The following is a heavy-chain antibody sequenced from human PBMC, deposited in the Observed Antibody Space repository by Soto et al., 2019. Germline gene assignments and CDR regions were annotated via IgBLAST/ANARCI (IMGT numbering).Heavy chain of an antibody. V-gene: IGHV4-30-2*01. Sequence: QLQLQESGSGLVKPSQTLSLTCAVAGGSISSGGYSWNWIRQPPGKGLEWIGYIYHSGSTYYNPSLKSRVTISLDRSKDQFSLKPSSVTAADTAVYYCATMTTLTTRAIDIWGQGTMVTVSS. CDR2: IYHSGST. D-gene: IGHD4-17*01. J-gene: IGHJ3*02. CDR1: GGSISSGGYS. CDR3: ATMTTLTTRAIDI.